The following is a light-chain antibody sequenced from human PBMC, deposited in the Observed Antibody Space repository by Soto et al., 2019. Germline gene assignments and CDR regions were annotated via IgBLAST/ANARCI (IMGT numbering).Light chain of an antibody. CDR1: QSVNNN. Sequence: TLVTQSPATLSVSPAERATLSCRASQSVNNNLAWYQQKPGQAPRVLIYGASTRATGIPARFTGSGSGTEFILTITSLRSEDSAVYYCQEYNTWPWTFGQGTKVDIK. V-gene: IGKV3-15*01. CDR2: GAS. J-gene: IGKJ1*01. CDR3: QEYNTWPWT.